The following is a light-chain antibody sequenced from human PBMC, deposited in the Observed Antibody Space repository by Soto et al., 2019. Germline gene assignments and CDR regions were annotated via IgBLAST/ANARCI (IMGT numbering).Light chain of an antibody. CDR3: QQSFSSQQTYSTSLT. Sequence: DIQMTQSPSSLSASVGDRVTITCRASQGIRSGLGWYQQKPGKAPKLLIFAASTLQSGVSSRFSGSGSGTDFTLTINSLQPEDFGSYYCQQSFSSQQTYSTSLTFGGGTKVEIK. CDR1: QGIRSG. CDR2: AAS. J-gene: IGKJ4*01. V-gene: IGKV1-39*01.